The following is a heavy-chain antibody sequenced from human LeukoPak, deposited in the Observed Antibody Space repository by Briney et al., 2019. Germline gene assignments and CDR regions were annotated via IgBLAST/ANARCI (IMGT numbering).Heavy chain of an antibody. CDR1: GYTFTNFG. J-gene: IGHJ3*02. D-gene: IGHD6-19*01. CDR3: ARRRIVSGTDAFDI. CDR2: INGYNGDT. V-gene: IGHV1-18*01. Sequence: ASVKVSCKASGYTFTNFGISWVRQAPGRGLEWMGWINGYNGDTNCAQKVQDRVTMTTDTSTGTAYMELRSLTSDDTAVYFCARRRIVSGTDAFDIWGQGTMVTVSS.